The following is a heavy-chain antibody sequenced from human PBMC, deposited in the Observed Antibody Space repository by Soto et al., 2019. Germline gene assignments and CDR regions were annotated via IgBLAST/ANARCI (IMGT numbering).Heavy chain of an antibody. CDR3: ARWGSSSVGNYYYYGMDV. CDR2: INHSGST. V-gene: IGHV4-34*01. CDR1: GGSFSGYY. Sequence: TSETLSLTCAVYGGSFSGYYWSWIRQPPGKGLEWIGEINHSGSTNCNPSLKSRVTISVDTSKNQFSLKLSSVTAADTAVYYCARWGSSSVGNYYYYGMDVWGQGTTVTVSS. J-gene: IGHJ6*02. D-gene: IGHD6-6*01.